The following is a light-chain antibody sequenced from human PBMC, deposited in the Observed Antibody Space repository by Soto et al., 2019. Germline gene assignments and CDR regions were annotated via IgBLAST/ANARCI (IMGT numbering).Light chain of an antibody. CDR3: SSFTTSSTRV. CDR1: SSDVGSYNL. J-gene: IGLJ1*01. CDR2: EVS. V-gene: IGLV2-14*02. Sequence: QSALTRPASVSGSPGQSITISCTGTSSDVGSYNLVSWYQQYPGKAPKLMIYEVSYRPSGVSNRFSGSKSGNTASLTISGLQAEDEADYYCSSFTTSSTRVFGTGTKVTVL.